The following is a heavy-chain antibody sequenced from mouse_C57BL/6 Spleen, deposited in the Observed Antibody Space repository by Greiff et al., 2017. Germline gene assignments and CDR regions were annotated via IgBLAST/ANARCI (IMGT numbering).Heavy chain of an antibody. Sequence: LQQSGAELVRPGASVKMSCKASGYTFTSYNMHWVKQTPRQGLEWIGAIYPGNGDTSYNQKFKGKATLTVDKSSSTAYMQLSSLTSEDSAVYFCARPIYDGYYGYFDVWGTGTTVTVSS. J-gene: IGHJ1*03. CDR3: ARPIYDGYYGYFDV. D-gene: IGHD2-3*01. V-gene: IGHV1-12*01. CDR1: GYTFTSYN. CDR2: IYPGNGDT.